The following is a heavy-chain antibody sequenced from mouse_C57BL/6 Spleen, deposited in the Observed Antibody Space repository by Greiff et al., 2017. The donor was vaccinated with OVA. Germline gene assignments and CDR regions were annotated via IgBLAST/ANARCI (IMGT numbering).Heavy chain of an antibody. D-gene: IGHD1-1*01. V-gene: IGHV5-17*01. CDR1: GFTFSDYG. Sequence: EVQVVESGGGLVKPGGSLKLSCAASGFTFSDYGMHWVRQAPEKGLEWVAYLSSGSSTIYYADTVKGRFTISRDNAKNTLFLQMTSLRSEDTAMYYWARQYYGSSHYFDYWGQGTTLTVSS. J-gene: IGHJ2*01. CDR2: LSSGSSTI. CDR3: ARQYYGSSHYFDY.